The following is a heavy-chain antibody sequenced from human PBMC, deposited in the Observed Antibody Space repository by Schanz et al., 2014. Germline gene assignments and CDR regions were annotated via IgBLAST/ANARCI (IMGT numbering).Heavy chain of an antibody. CDR3: ARGRTFDY. CDR2: MNPNSGNP. Sequence: QVQLIQSGAEVKKPGASVKFSCTASGYTFTSYDINWVRQAPGQGLEWLGWMNPNSGNPGFAQKFRGRVTMTRNTSMSTAYIELHILTSEDTAVYYCARGRTFDYWGQGTLXTVSS. V-gene: IGHV1-8*01. CDR1: GYTFTSYD. J-gene: IGHJ4*02.